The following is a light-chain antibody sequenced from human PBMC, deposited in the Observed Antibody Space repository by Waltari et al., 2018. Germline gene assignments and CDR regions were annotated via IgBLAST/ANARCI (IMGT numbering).Light chain of an antibody. CDR1: QSLIYSDGQTY. CDR3: LQTKEFPIT. Sequence: DIVMTQTPLPLSVTPGQPASISCKSSQSLIYSDGQTYLHWYLQKPGQPPQLLISEVSNRFSGVSDKFSGSGSGTDFTLKISRVEAEDVGVYYCLQTKEFPITFGQGTRLEIK. V-gene: IGKV2D-29*01. J-gene: IGKJ5*01. CDR2: EVS.